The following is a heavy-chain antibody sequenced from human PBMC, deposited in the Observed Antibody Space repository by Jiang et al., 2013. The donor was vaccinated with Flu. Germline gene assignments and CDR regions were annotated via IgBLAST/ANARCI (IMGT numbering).Heavy chain of an antibody. J-gene: IGHJ4*02. D-gene: IGHD2-15*01. CDR1: GFSLSTSPMR. V-gene: IGHV2-70*04. CDR2: IDWDDDK. Sequence: KPTQTLTLTCTVSGFSLSTSPMRVSWVRQSPGKALEWLGRIDWDDDKFYSPSLETRLTISRDTSTNQVVLTMTDLDPVDTGTYYCARTPALGWTYFDYWGPGTLVTVSS. CDR3: ARTPALGWTYFDY.